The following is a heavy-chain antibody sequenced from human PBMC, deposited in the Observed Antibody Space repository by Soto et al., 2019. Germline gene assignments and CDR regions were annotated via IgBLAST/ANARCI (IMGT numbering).Heavy chain of an antibody. V-gene: IGHV3-23*01. CDR1: GFAFNIYA. D-gene: IGHD3-10*01. J-gene: IGHJ4*02. CDR2: ISGSADST. Sequence: EVQLLESGGGLVQPGGSLRVSCAASGFAFNIYAMSWVRQALGKGLEWVSVISGSADSTNYADSVKGRFTISRDNSKNTVYLQMNSLRVEDTAVYYCAKDRNHYGSGSYFDYWGQGTLVTVSS. CDR3: AKDRNHYGSGSYFDY.